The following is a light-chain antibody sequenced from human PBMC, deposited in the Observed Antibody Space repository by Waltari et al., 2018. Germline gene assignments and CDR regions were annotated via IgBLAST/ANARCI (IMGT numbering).Light chain of an antibody. CDR1: SIDVETYDF. J-gene: IGLJ2*01. CDR2: DVN. V-gene: IGLV2-14*03. Sequence: QSALTQPASVSGSPGQAITSPCTGSSIDVETYDFVSWYQRHPGKVPKLIIYDVNIRPSGVPDRFSGSKSGNTASLTISGLQAEDEAIYYCNSYTGSNTVVFGGGTKLTVL. CDR3: NSYTGSNTVV.